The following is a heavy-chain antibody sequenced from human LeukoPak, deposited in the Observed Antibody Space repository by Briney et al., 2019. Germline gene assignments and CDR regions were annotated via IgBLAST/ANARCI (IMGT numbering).Heavy chain of an antibody. Sequence: QPGRSLRLSCAASGFTFSSYGMHWVRQAPGKGLEWVAVIWYDGSNKYYADSVKGRFTISRDNSKNTLYLQMNSLRAEDTAVYYCASRELPGLYYGMDVWGQGTTVTVSS. V-gene: IGHV3-33*01. CDR1: GFTFSSYG. J-gene: IGHJ6*02. CDR2: IWYDGSNK. D-gene: IGHD1-26*01. CDR3: ASRELPGLYYGMDV.